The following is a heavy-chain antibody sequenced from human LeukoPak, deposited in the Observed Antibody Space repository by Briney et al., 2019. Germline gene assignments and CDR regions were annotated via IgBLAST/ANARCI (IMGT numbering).Heavy chain of an antibody. CDR2: IYYSGST. Sequence: SETLSLTCTVSGGSISSYYWSWIRQPPGKGLEWIGYIYYSGSTNYNPSLKSRVTISVDTSKNQFSLKLSSVTAADTAVYYCARTYYDILAGYSLFDYWGQGTPVTVSS. CDR1: GGSISSYY. CDR3: ARTYYDILAGYSLFDY. J-gene: IGHJ4*02. V-gene: IGHV4-59*01. D-gene: IGHD3-9*01.